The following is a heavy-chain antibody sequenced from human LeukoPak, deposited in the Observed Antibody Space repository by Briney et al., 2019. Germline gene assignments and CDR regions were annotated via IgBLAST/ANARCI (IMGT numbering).Heavy chain of an antibody. CDR1: GGSLNSSSYY. CDR2: IYYSGSS. Sequence: ETLCLTCTVSGGSLNSSSYYWGWIRQPPGKGLEWIGSIYYSGSSNYNPSLKIRVTISLDTSKNQFSLKLSSVTAADTAMYYCARERQYQLLSYFDYWGQGTLVTVSS. J-gene: IGHJ4*02. CDR3: ARERQYQLLSYFDY. V-gene: IGHV4-39*07. D-gene: IGHD2-2*01.